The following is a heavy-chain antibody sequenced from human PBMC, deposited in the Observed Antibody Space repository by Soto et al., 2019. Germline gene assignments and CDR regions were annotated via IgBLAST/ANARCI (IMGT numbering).Heavy chain of an antibody. D-gene: IGHD2-2*01. CDR2: IKRKIDGETT. CDR3: AADRYCSSNTCPGAFDI. J-gene: IGHJ3*02. CDR1: GFAFTHVW. V-gene: IGHV3-15*06. Sequence: EVQLLESGGDLAEPGGSLRLSCAASGFAFTHVWRTWVRQAPGRGLEWVGRIKRKIDGETTNYAAPVKGRFTISRDDSKNTLYLQMNSLKTDDSAVYYCAADRYCSSNTCPGAFDIWGQGTTV.